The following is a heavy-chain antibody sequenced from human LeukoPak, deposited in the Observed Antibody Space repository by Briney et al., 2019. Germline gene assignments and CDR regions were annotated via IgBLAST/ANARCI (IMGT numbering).Heavy chain of an antibody. D-gene: IGHD1-26*01. CDR1: GFTFSSYS. Sequence: GGSLRLSCAASGFTFSSYSMNWVRQAPGKGLEWVSSISSSSSYIYYADSVKGRFTISRDNAKNSLYLQMNSLRAEDTAVYYCARDRIGLNSGSYYWGQGTLVTVSS. V-gene: IGHV3-21*01. CDR3: ARDRIGLNSGSYY. CDR2: ISSSSSYI. J-gene: IGHJ4*02.